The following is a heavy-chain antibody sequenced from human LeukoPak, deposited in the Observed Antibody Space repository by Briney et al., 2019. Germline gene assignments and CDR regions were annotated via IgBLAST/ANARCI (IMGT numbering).Heavy chain of an antibody. CDR2: ISSSGSTI. Sequence: GGSLRLSCAASGFTFSDYYMSWIRQAPGKGLEWVSYISSSGSTIYYADSVKGRFTISRDNANNSPYLQMNSLRAEDTAVYYCARALERDGMDVWGQGTTVTVSS. CDR1: GFTFSDYY. D-gene: IGHD1-1*01. J-gene: IGHJ6*02. V-gene: IGHV3-11*01. CDR3: ARALERDGMDV.